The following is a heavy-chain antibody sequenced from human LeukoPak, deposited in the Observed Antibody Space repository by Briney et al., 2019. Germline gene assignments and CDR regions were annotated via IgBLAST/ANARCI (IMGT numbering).Heavy chain of an antibody. V-gene: IGHV1-2*02. CDR2: INPNSGGT. CDR1: GYTFTGYY. D-gene: IGHD2-15*01. Sequence: GVSVNVSCKASGYTFTGYYMHWVRQAPGQGLEWMGWINPNSGGTNYAQKFQGRVTMTRDTSISTAYMELSRLRSDDTAVYYCARSDCSTGTCYNYWGQGTLVTVSS. J-gene: IGHJ4*02. CDR3: ARSDCSTGTCYNY.